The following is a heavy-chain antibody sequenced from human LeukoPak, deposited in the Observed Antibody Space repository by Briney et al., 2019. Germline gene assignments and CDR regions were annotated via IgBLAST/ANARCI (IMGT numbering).Heavy chain of an antibody. CDR2: IYYSGST. D-gene: IGHD1-26*01. J-gene: IGHJ4*02. CDR3: ARDSGSHGLDY. CDR1: GGSISSSIYY. Sequence: SETLSLTCIVSGGSISSSIYYWSWIRQPPGKGLEWIGYIYYSGSTYYNPSLKSRVTISVDTSKNQFSLKLSSVTAADTAVYYCARDSGSHGLDYWGQGTLVTVSS. V-gene: IGHV4-30-4*08.